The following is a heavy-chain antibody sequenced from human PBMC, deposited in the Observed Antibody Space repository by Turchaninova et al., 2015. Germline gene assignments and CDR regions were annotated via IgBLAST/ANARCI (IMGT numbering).Heavy chain of an antibody. Sequence: QVQLVESGGGVVQPGGSLRLSCAASGFTFSSYGIHWVRQAPGKGLEWVALVRYDGSNKYYADSVKGRFTVSRDNSKNTLCLQMNSLRAEDTAVYYCATLPYDAFDIWGQGTMVTVSS. CDR3: ATLPYDAFDI. CDR2: VRYDGSNK. J-gene: IGHJ3*02. V-gene: IGHV3-30*02. CDR1: GFTFSSYG.